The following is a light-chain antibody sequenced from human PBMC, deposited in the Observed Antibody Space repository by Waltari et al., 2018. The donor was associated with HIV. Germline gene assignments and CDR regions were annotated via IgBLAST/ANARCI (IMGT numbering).Light chain of an antibody. V-gene: IGLV2-23*02. Sequence: QSALTQPASVSGSPGQSITISCTGTNSDIGKYNLVSWYQQQPGKVPKVLIFEVTTRPSGISHRFSGSKSDNTASLTISGLQAEDEADYYCASYATGNTYVFGTGTSVTVL. J-gene: IGLJ1*01. CDR1: NSDIGKYNL. CDR3: ASYATGNTYV. CDR2: EVT.